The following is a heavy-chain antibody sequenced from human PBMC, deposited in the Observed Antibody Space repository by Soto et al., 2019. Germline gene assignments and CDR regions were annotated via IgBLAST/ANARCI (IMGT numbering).Heavy chain of an antibody. V-gene: IGHV4-59*01. CDR1: ADSISTYY. CDR3: ARDPSGHPPLYRFDP. D-gene: IGHD1-26*01. J-gene: IGHJ5*02. Sequence: SETLSLTCTVSADSISTYYWHWIRLPPGKGLEWIGYIYYTGDTNYNPSLKSRVTISLDTSKNQFSLKLSSVTAADTAVYYCARDPSGHPPLYRFDPWGQGTLVTVSS. CDR2: IYYTGDT.